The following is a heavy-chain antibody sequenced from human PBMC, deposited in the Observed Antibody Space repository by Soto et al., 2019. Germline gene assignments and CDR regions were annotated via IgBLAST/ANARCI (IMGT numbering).Heavy chain of an antibody. CDR2: ISYDGSNK. V-gene: IGHV3-30*18. J-gene: IGHJ6*02. CDR3: AKDFYGMDV. Sequence: GGSLRLFCAASGFTFSSYGMHWVRQAPGKGLEWVAVISYDGSNKYYADSVKGRFTISRDNSKNTLYLQMNSLRAEDTAVYYCAKDFYGMDVWGQGTTVTVSS. CDR1: GFTFSSYG.